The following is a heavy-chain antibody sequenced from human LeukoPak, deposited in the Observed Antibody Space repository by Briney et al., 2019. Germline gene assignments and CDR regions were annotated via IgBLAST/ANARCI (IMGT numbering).Heavy chain of an antibody. CDR2: LYSGGST. J-gene: IGHJ4*02. Sequence: GGSLRLSCAASGFTISSYEMTLVRQAPGKGLEWVSVLYSGGSTYYADSVKGRFTISRDNSKNTLYLQMNSLRAEDTAVYYCARAPRMVHFDYWGQGTLVTVSS. CDR1: GFTISSYE. D-gene: IGHD6-13*01. V-gene: IGHV3-53*01. CDR3: ARAPRMVHFDY.